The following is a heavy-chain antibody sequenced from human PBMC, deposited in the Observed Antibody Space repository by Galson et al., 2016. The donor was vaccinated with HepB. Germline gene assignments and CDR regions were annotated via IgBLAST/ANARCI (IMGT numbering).Heavy chain of an antibody. V-gene: IGHV5-10-1*01. D-gene: IGHD5-18*01. Sequence: QSGAEVKKPGESLRISCKGSGYTFTSYWISWVRQMPGKGLEWMGRIDPRDSHTTYSPSFPGHVSISVDKSISTVYLQWSSLKASDTARYYCARPDTAIGFSGAFDIWSQGTMVTFSS. CDR1: GYTFTSYW. J-gene: IGHJ3*02. CDR3: ARPDTAIGFSGAFDI. CDR2: IDPRDSHT.